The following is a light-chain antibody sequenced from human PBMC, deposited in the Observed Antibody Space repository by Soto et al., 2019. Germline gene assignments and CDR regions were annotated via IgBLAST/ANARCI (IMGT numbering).Light chain of an antibody. Sequence: DIQMTQSPSSLSASVGDRVTITCQASQDISNYLNWYQQKPGKAPKLLIYDASNLETGVPSRFSGSGSGTDLTFTISSLQPEDIATYYCQQYDNHPITFGQGTRLEIK. CDR3: QQYDNHPIT. CDR1: QDISNY. J-gene: IGKJ5*01. V-gene: IGKV1-33*01. CDR2: DAS.